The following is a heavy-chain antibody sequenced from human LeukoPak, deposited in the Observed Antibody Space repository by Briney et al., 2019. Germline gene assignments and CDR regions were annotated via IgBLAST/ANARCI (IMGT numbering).Heavy chain of an antibody. V-gene: IGHV1-18*01. CDR2: ISAYNGNT. CDR3: AGDSSGYPDY. D-gene: IGHD3-22*01. Sequence: ASVKVSCKASGYTFISYGISWVRQAPGQGLEWMGWISAYNGNTNYAQKFQGRVTITRDTSASTAYMELSSLRSEDTAVYYCAGDSSGYPDYWGQGTLVTVSS. J-gene: IGHJ4*02. CDR1: GYTFISYG.